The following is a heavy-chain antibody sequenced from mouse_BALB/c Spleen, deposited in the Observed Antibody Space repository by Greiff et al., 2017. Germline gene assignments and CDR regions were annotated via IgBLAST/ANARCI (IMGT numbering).Heavy chain of an antibody. CDR3: VRQGSSYGAMDY. CDR1: GFTFNTYA. CDR2: IRSKSNNYAT. D-gene: IGHD1-1*01. Sequence: EVKLVESGGGLVQPKGSLKLSCAASGFTFNTYAMNWVRQAPGKGLEWVARIRSKSNNYATYYADSVKDRFTISRDDSQSMLYLQMNNLKTEDTAMYYCVRQGSSYGAMDYWGQGTSVTVSS. J-gene: IGHJ4*01. V-gene: IGHV10-1*02.